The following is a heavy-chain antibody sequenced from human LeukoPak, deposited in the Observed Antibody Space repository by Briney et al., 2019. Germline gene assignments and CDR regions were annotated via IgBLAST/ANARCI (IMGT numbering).Heavy chain of an antibody. CDR3: AKRGAVAGYWYFDL. D-gene: IGHD6-19*01. CDR2: ISSGSGTI. J-gene: IGHJ2*01. Sequence: PGGSLRLSCAASGFAFSSYSMNWVRQAPGKGLEWVSYISSGSGTIYYADSVKGRFTISRDNANNSLYLQMNSLRAEDTAVYYCAKRGAVAGYWYFDLWGRGTLVTVSS. CDR1: GFAFSSYS. V-gene: IGHV3-48*01.